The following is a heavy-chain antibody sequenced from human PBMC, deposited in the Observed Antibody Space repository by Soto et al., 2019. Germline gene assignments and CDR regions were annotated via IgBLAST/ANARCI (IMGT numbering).Heavy chain of an antibody. CDR1: GYNFAVYW. V-gene: IGHV5-51*03. CDR2: IYPGDSDT. CDR3: ARGWKVAGDAFDI. Sequence: GESLKISCKGSGYNFAVYWIGWVRQMPRKGLEWMGMIYPGDSDTRYSPSFQGQVTISVDKSISTAYLQWSSLKASDTAMYYCARGWKVAGDAFDIWGQGTMVTVSS. J-gene: IGHJ3*02. D-gene: IGHD1-1*01.